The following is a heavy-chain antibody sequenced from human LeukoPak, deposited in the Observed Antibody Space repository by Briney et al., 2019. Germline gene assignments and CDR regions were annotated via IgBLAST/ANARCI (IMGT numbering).Heavy chain of an antibody. CDR3: AKSYDSSGYYLVFGS. Sequence: SETLSLTCTVSGGSISTYYWSWIRQPPGKGLEWIGYIYYSGTTNYNPSLKSRVTMSVDTSKNQFSLKLRSVTAADTAVYYCAKSYDSSGYYLVFGSWGQGTLVIVSS. CDR1: GGSISTYY. D-gene: IGHD3-22*01. J-gene: IGHJ4*02. CDR2: IYYSGTT. V-gene: IGHV4-59*08.